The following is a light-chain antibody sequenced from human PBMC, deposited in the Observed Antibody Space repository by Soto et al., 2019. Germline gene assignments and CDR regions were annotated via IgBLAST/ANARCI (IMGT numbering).Light chain of an antibody. V-gene: IGLV1-36*01. J-gene: IGLJ3*02. CDR1: SSNIGNNA. CDR3: AAWDDSLNGRV. CDR2: YDD. Sequence: QSVLTQPPSVSEAPRQRVTISCSGSSSNIGNNAVNWYQQLQGKAPKLLIYYDDLLPSGVSDRCSGSKSGTSASLAISGRQSEDEADYYCAAWDDSLNGRVFGGGTKLTVL.